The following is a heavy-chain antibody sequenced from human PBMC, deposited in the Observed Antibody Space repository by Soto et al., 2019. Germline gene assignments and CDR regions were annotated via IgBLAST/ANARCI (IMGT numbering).Heavy chain of an antibody. D-gene: IGHD1-26*01. CDR3: ARVLGAPLYYFDY. V-gene: IGHV4-38-2*01. CDR1: GYSISMGNY. CDR2: IYQSGSA. Sequence: SETLSLTCAVSGYSISMGNYWGWIRQPPGKMLEWIGSIYQSGSAYYDPSLRSRATISVDTSKNQFSLKLSSVTAADTAVYYCARVLGAPLYYFDYWGQGILVTVSS. J-gene: IGHJ4*02.